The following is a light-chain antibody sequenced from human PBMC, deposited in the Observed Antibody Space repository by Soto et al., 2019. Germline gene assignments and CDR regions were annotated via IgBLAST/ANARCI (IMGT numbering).Light chain of an antibody. CDR2: SAS. V-gene: IGKV1-9*01. J-gene: IGKJ4*01. CDR1: QPISNY. CDR3: LQLNRYPLT. Sequence: DIQLTQSPSFLSASVGDRVTITCRASQPISNYLAWYQQRPGEVPKLLIYSASTLQSGVPSRFSGSGGGSWTEFSLTISALQPEDFATYYCLQLNRYPLTFGGGTKVDI.